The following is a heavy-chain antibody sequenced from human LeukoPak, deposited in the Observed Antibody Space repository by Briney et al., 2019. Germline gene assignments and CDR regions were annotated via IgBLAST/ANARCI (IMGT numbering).Heavy chain of an antibody. V-gene: IGHV3-30-3*01. CDR1: GFTLTNYA. J-gene: IGHJ4*02. CDR3: ARGGYYYDTTGSPGDY. D-gene: IGHD3-22*01. CDR2: ISYAGTNK. Sequence: GTSLRLSCVVFGFTLTNYALHWVRQAPGKGLEWVAVISYAGTNKYYADSVKGRFTISRDISKNTVYLHMDSLRDEDTAVYFCARGGYYYDTTGSPGDYWGQGTLVTVSS.